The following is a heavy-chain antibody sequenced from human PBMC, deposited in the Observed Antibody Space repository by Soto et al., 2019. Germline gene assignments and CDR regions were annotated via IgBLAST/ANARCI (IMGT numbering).Heavy chain of an antibody. V-gene: IGHV4-34*01. J-gene: IGHJ4*02. CDR3: ARKERTMARFGEGY. Sequence: QVQLQQWGAGLLKPSETLSLTCAVYGGSFSGYYWSWIRQPPGKGLEWIGEINHSGSTNYNPSPKSRVTISVDTSKNRLSLRLSSVTAADTAVYYCARKERTMARFGEGYWGQGTLVTVSS. D-gene: IGHD3-10*01. CDR2: INHSGST. CDR1: GGSFSGYY.